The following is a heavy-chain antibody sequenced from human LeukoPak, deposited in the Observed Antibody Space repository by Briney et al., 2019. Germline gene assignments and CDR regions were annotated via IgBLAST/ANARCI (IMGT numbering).Heavy chain of an antibody. CDR1: GYTFTSYD. V-gene: IGHV1-8*03. D-gene: IGHD3-22*01. CDR3: ARGLLRTMWLLCY. Sequence: GASVKVFCKASGYTFTSYDINWVRQATGQGLEWMGWMNPNSGNTGYAQKFQGRVTITRNTSISTAYMELSSLRSEDTAVYYCARGLLRTMWLLCYWGQGTLVTVSS. J-gene: IGHJ4*02. CDR2: MNPNSGNT.